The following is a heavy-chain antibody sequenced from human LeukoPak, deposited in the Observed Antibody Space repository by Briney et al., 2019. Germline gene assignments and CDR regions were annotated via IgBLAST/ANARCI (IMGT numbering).Heavy chain of an antibody. J-gene: IGHJ4*02. CDR1: GFIFSNYW. D-gene: IGHD3-3*01. Sequence: PGGSLRLSCAGSGFIFSNYWVHWVREAPGKGLVWVSRINIEGSRTDYADSVRGRFTISRVNAKNTPYLQMNSLTAEDTAVYYCVRSMSGRNDFWGQGTVVSVSS. CDR3: VRSMSGRNDF. CDR2: INIEGSRT. V-gene: IGHV3-74*01.